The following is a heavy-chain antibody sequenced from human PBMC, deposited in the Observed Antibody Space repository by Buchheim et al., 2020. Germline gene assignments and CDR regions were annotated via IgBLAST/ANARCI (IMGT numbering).Heavy chain of an antibody. V-gene: IGHV1-46*01. CDR3: ARELSSAHPYYYYYGMDV. Sequence: QVQLVQSGAEVKKPGASVKVSCKASGYTFTSYYMHWVRQAPGQGLEWMGIINPSGGSTSYAQKFQGRVTMTRATSTSTVYMELSSLRSEDTAVYYCARELSSAHPYYYYYGMDVWGQGTT. CDR1: GYTFTSYY. D-gene: IGHD3-16*02. CDR2: INPSGGST. J-gene: IGHJ6*02.